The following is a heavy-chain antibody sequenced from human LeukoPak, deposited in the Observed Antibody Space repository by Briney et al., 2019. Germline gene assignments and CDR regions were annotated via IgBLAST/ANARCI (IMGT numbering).Heavy chain of an antibody. CDR2: IYTSGST. V-gene: IGHV4-61*02. CDR3: ARNSNSGSYLFDY. CDR1: GGSLSSGSYY. Sequence: SQTLSLTCTVSGGSLSSGSYYWSWIRQPAGKGLEWIGRIYTSGSTNYNPSLKSRVTISVDTSKNQFSLKLSSVTAADTAVYYCARNSNSGSYLFDYWGQGTLVTVSS. D-gene: IGHD1-26*01. J-gene: IGHJ4*02.